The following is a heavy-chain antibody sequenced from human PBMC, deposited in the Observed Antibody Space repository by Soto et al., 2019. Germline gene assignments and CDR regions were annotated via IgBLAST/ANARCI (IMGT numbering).Heavy chain of an antibody. J-gene: IGHJ6*02. CDR1: GYSFTGHY. V-gene: IGHV1-2*02. CDR3: ARDPSSFLGRVYGMDV. Sequence: QVQHVQSGAEVKKPGDSVKVSCKASGYSFTGHYMHWVRRAPGQGLEWMGWVNLNTGGTDYAQEFQGRVTMTTATSIRTVYLEVTRLKFDDTAIYYCARDPSSFLGRVYGMDVRGQGTAVTVSS. CDR2: VNLNTGGT.